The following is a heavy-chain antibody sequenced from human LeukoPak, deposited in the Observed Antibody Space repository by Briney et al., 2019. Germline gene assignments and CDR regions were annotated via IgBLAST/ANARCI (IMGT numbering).Heavy chain of an antibody. J-gene: IGHJ4*02. Sequence: WASVKVSCKASGFTFTSYYMYWVRQAPGQGLEWMGIVNPSGGNTNYAQKFQGRVTMTRDTSTSTVYMELSSLRYEDTAVYYCAKDRHSSSWTHFDYWGQGTLVTVSS. V-gene: IGHV1-46*01. CDR1: GFTFTSYY. D-gene: IGHD6-13*01. CDR2: VNPSGGNT. CDR3: AKDRHSSSWTHFDY.